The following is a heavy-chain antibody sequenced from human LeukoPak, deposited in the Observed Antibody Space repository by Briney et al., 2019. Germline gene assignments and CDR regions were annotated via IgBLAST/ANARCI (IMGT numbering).Heavy chain of an antibody. J-gene: IGHJ3*01. CDR3: ARGLLLS. D-gene: IGHD2-15*01. V-gene: IGHV4-34*01. CDR1: GGSFSGYY. CDR2: INHSGST. Sequence: SETLSLTCAVYGGSFSGYYWSWIRQPPGKGLEWIGEINHSGSTNYNPSLKSRVTISVDTSKNQFSLKLSSVTAADTAVYYGARGLLLSWGQGTMVTVSS.